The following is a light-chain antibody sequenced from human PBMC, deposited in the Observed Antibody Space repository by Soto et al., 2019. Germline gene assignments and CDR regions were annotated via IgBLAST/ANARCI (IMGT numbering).Light chain of an antibody. CDR3: CSYAGRNTWL. J-gene: IGLJ2*01. CDR1: RSDVGGNDL. V-gene: IGLV2-8*01. Sequence: QSALTQPPSASGSPGQSVTISCTGSRSDVGGNDLVSWYQQHPGKAPQLIISAVNKRPSGVPDRFSGSKSGNTASLTVSGLQAEDEADYYCCSYAGRNTWLFGGGTQLTVL. CDR2: AVN.